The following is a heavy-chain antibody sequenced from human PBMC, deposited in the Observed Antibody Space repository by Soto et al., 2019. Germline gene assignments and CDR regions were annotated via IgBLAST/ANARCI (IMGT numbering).Heavy chain of an antibody. Sequence: QLQLQESGPGLVKPSETLSLTCSVSGDSISSSSYYWGWIRQPPGKGLEWIGTINYSGSTYYNPSRKSGCTTSQDTSTYQDSLEVSPVTAADAAVYYCAGLYGDYVPHWGQGILVRVSS. V-gene: IGHV4-39*01. D-gene: IGHD4-17*01. CDR1: GDSISSSSYY. CDR3: AGLYGDYVPH. CDR2: INYSGST. J-gene: IGHJ4*02.